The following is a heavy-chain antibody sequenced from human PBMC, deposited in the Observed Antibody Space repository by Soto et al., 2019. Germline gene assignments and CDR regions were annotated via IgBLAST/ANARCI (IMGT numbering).Heavy chain of an antibody. Sequence: PGESLKISCEGSGYSFTSYWIGWVRQMPGKGLEWMGIIYPYDSDTRYSPSSQGQVTISADKSISTAYLQWSGLKASDTAMYYCARRSSGDAFDIWGQGTMVTVSS. CDR2: IYPYDSDT. V-gene: IGHV5-51*01. D-gene: IGHD6-19*01. J-gene: IGHJ3*02. CDR1: GYSFTSYW. CDR3: ARRSSGDAFDI.